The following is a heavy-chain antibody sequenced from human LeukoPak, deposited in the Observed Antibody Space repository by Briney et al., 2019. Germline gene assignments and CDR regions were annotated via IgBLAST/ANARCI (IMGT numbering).Heavy chain of an antibody. V-gene: IGHV3-30*04. CDR3: ARGEVVAAKNFDY. J-gene: IGHJ4*02. CDR2: ISYESSNN. D-gene: IGHD2-15*01. Sequence: PGRSLRLSCAASGFTFSSYAMHWVGQAPGKGGEGVAVISYESSNNYYAHSVNRRFPLSIANSKTPLYLQMNSLRPEDTAVYYCARGEVVAAKNFDYWGQGTLVTVSS. CDR1: GFTFSSYA.